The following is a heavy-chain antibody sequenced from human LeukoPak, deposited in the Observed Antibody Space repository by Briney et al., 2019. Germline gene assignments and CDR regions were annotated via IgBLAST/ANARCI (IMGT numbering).Heavy chain of an antibody. J-gene: IGHJ3*02. CDR3: ARADFLGDAFDI. D-gene: IGHD3/OR15-3a*01. V-gene: IGHV3-20*04. Sequence: SGGSLRLSCAASGFTFDVYGMSWVRQAPGKGLEWVSGINWNGGSTGYADSVKGRFTISRDNAKNSLYLQMNSLRAEDTALYYCARADFLGDAFDIWGQGTMVTVSS. CDR2: INWNGGST. CDR1: GFTFDVYG.